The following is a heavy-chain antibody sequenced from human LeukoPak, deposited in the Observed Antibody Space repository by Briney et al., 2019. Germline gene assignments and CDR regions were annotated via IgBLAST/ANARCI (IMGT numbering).Heavy chain of an antibody. D-gene: IGHD3-22*01. Sequence: PGGSLRLSCAASGFTFGDYGMSWVRQAPGKGLEWVSGINWNGGNTGYADSVKGRFTISRDNAKNSLYLQMNSLRAEDTALYYCAREGYDSSGYSYYYYYMDVWGTGTTVTVSS. J-gene: IGHJ6*03. V-gene: IGHV3-20*04. CDR2: INWNGGNT. CDR3: AREGYDSSGYSYYYYYMDV. CDR1: GFTFGDYG.